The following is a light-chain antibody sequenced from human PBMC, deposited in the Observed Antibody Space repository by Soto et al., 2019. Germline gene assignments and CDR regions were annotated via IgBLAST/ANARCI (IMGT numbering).Light chain of an antibody. J-gene: IGKJ3*01. V-gene: IGKV3-20*01. Sequence: EIVLTQSPGTLSLSPGERATLSCRASQSVSSSYLAWYQQKPGQAPRLLIYGASSRATGIPARFSGSGSGTDFTLHISILEPEDFAVYYCQQYGSSPFTFGPGTNVDIK. CDR3: QQYGSSPFT. CDR2: GAS. CDR1: QSVSSSY.